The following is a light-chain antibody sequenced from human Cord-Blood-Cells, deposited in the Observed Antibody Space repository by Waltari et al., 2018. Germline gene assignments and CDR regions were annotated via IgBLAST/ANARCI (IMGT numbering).Light chain of an antibody. CDR2: TPS. CDR1: QSLLDSDDGNTY. V-gene: IGKV2-40*01. Sequence: DIVMTQTQLTQPVTPGEPASISCRSSQSLLDSDDGNTYLDWYLQKPGQSPQLLIYTPSYRASGVPDRFSGSGSGTDFTLKISRVEAEDVGVYYCMQRIEFPWTFGQGTKVEIK. J-gene: IGKJ1*01. CDR3: MQRIEFPWT.